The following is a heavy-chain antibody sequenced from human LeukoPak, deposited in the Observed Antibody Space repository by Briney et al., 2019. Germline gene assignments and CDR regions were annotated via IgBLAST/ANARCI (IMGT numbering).Heavy chain of an antibody. Sequence: PSETLSLTCTVSGDSISSTSYYWGWIRQPPGKGLEWIGNIYYSGSTAYIPSLKSRVTISVDTSKNQFSLKLSSVTAADTAVYYCARGTRGDYVYHRGNFRRMVYYYYMDVWGKGTTVTVSS. V-gene: IGHV4-39*07. D-gene: IGHD4-17*01. CDR1: GDSISSTSYY. J-gene: IGHJ6*03. CDR3: ARGTRGDYVYHRGNFRRMVYYYYMDV. CDR2: IYYSGST.